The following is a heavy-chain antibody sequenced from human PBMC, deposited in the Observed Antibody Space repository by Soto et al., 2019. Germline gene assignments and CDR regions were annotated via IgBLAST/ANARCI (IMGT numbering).Heavy chain of an antibody. Sequence: EVQLVESGGGLVQPGGSLRLSCAASGFIFDSFALSWVRQAPGKGLEWVSGIGGSGGSTYYADSVKGRFTISRDNSKNTLYLQMSSLSAEETAIYYCAKDRALRFGEGGWFDPWGQGTLVTVSS. CDR3: AKDRALRFGEGGWFDP. J-gene: IGHJ5*02. CDR1: GFIFDSFA. V-gene: IGHV3-23*04. D-gene: IGHD3-10*01. CDR2: IGGSGGST.